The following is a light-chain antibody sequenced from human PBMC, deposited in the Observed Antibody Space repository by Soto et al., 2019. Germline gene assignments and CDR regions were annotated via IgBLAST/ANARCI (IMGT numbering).Light chain of an antibody. CDR3: QQYENYSWT. CDR2: KAS. CDR1: QSNRSY. J-gene: IGKJ1*01. Sequence: IQRTTSPCTLAASGGAQVTITCRASQSNRSYLHWVQQKPAKAPTLLIYKASTLDLGVPSRFSGSGSGTEFTLTISDLQPDDFATYYCQQYENYSWTFGQGTKVDIK. V-gene: IGKV1-5*03.